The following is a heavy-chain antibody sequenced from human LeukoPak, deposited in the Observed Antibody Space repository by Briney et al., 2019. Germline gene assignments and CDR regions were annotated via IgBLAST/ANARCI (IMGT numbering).Heavy chain of an antibody. V-gene: IGHV3-66*01. CDR3: LGQPRYYYGMDV. J-gene: IGHJ6*02. D-gene: IGHD6-13*01. CDR1: GFTVSSNY. CDR2: IYSGGST. Sequence: GGSLRLSCAASGFTVSSNYMSWVRQAPGKGLEWVSVIYSGGSTYYADSVKGRFTISRDNSKNTLYLQMNGLRAEDTAVYYCLGQPRYYYGMDVWGQGTTVTVSS.